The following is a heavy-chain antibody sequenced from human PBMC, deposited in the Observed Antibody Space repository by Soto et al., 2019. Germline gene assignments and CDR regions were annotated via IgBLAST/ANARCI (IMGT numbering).Heavy chain of an antibody. Sequence: QVQLVQSGAEVKKPGSSVKVSCKASGGTFSSYAISWVRQAPGQGLEWMGGIIPIFGTANYAQKFQGRVTXNAFEXXSTAYMELSSLRSEDTAVYYCARDKSSSLYWYFDLWGRGTLVTVSS. J-gene: IGHJ2*01. V-gene: IGHV1-69*12. CDR3: ARDKSSSLYWYFDL. CDR2: IIPIFGTA. D-gene: IGHD6-6*01. CDR1: GGTFSSYA.